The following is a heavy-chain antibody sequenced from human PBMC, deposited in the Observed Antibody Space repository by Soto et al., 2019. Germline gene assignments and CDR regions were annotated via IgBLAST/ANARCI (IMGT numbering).Heavy chain of an antibody. J-gene: IGHJ4*02. D-gene: IGHD3-22*01. Sequence: LKIASKGKRYYLLSPRITWVYQLPAKSLEWMGRIDPLDSYVNYSPSFQGHVTISTDNSISTAYLQWSILKASDTAIYYCARPYPLYDSSGYYVSYWGQRTLVPVSS. CDR2: IDPLDSYV. CDR1: RYYLLSPR. CDR3: ARPYPLYDSSGYYVSY. V-gene: IGHV5-10-1*01.